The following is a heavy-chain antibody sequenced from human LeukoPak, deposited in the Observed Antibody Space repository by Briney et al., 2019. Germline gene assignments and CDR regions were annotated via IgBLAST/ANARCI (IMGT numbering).Heavy chain of an antibody. CDR1: GFTFSSYS. CDR3: ARNGCFYGMDV. J-gene: IGHJ6*04. Sequence: GGSLRLSCAASGFTFSSYSMNWVRQAPGKGLEWVSSISSSSSYIYYVDSVKGRFTISRDNAKNSLYLQMNSLRAEDTAVYYCARNGCFYGMDVWGKGTTVTVSS. CDR2: ISSSSSYI. V-gene: IGHV3-21*01. D-gene: IGHD4/OR15-4a*01.